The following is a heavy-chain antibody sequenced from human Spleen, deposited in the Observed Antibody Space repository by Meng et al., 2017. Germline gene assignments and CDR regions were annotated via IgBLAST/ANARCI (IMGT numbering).Heavy chain of an antibody. D-gene: IGHD1/OR15-1a*01. V-gene: IGHV6-1*01. J-gene: IGHJ4*02. CDR2: TYYRSKWYN. CDR3: ARFWDNLIDF. CDR1: GDSVPSSSAT. Sequence: QGQRPQSGPGLVKPSQTLPRTCAISGDSVPSSSATWNWIRQSPSRGLEWLGRTYYRSKWYNDYAVSVKSRITINPDTSRNQFSLQLNSVTPEDTARYYCARFWDNLIDFWGQGTLVTVSS.